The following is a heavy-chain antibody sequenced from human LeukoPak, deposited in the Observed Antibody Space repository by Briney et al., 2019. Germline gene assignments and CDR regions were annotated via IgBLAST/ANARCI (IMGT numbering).Heavy chain of an antibody. V-gene: IGHV7-4-1*02. CDR3: ARGSPYDFWSGYCFDY. Sequence: ASVKVSCKASGYTFTNYAMNWVRQAPGQGLEWMGWINTNTGNPTYAQGFTGRFVFSLDTSVSTAYLQISSLKAEDTAVYYCARGSPYDFWSGYCFDYWGQGTLVTVSS. J-gene: IGHJ4*02. D-gene: IGHD3-3*01. CDR2: INTNTGNP. CDR1: GYTFTNYA.